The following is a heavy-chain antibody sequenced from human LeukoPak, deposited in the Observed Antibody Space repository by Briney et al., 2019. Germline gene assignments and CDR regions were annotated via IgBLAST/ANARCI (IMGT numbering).Heavy chain of an antibody. V-gene: IGHV3-53*01. D-gene: IGHD3-3*01. J-gene: IGHJ5*02. Sequence: GGSLRLSCAASGFTVSSNYMSWVRQAPGKGLEWVSVIYSGGSTYYADSVKGRFTISRDNSKNTLYLQMNSLRAEDTAVYYCARHPILGATIFGVVIGRDLNWFDPWGQGTLVTVSS. CDR3: ARHPILGATIFGVVIGRDLNWFDP. CDR2: IYSGGST. CDR1: GFTVSSNY.